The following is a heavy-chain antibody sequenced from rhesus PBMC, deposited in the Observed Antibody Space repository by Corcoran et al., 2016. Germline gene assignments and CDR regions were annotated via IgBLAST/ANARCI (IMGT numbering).Heavy chain of an antibody. Sequence: QVQLQESGPGLVKPSETLSLTCVVSGYSITSGYGWTWIRQPPGKGLEWIGFIGDSSLRTNHNPSLKSRVPISKDTSKNQVSLTLDSVTAADTAFYFCTRERGFGRFDVWSPGVLVTVSS. CDR1: GYSITSGYG. J-gene: IGHJ5-1*01. V-gene: IGHV4-127*01. D-gene: IGHD3-34*01. CDR2: IGDSSLRT. CDR3: TRERGFGRFDV.